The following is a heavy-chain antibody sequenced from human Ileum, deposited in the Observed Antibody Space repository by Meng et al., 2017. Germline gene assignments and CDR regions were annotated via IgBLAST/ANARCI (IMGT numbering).Heavy chain of an antibody. CDR2: IRGTGGSP. CDR1: EFSTSNYA. D-gene: IGHD1-7*01. V-gene: IGHV3-23*01. CDR3: TRSWTNWRNYDAFEI. Sequence: GGSLRLSCAAYEFSTSNYAMSWVRQAPGKGLEWVSTIRGTGGSPYYADSVKGRFTISGDNSKNTLILQMNSLRVEDTAVYYCTRSWTNWRNYDAFEIWGQGTMVTVSS. J-gene: IGHJ3*02.